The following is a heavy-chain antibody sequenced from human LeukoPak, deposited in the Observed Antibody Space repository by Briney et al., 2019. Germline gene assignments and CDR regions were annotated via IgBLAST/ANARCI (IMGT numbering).Heavy chain of an antibody. CDR3: ARDNYGSGSYKYFDY. V-gene: IGHV3-21*01. CDR2: IRSGSSYI. Sequence: GGSLRLSCAASGVTFSSFGMNWVRQAAGQGLEWVSSIRSGSSYIYYVDSVKGRFTISRDNTKNSLYLQVNSLRAEDTALYYCARDNYGSGSYKYFDYWGQGTLVTVSS. J-gene: IGHJ4*02. CDR1: GVTFSSFG. D-gene: IGHD3-10*01.